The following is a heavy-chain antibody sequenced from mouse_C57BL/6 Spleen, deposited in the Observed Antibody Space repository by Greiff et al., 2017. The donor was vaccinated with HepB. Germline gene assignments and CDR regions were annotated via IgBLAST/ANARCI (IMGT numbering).Heavy chain of an antibody. Sequence: EVKLVESGGGLVKPGGSLKLSCAASGFTFSSYAMSWVRQTPEKRLEWVATISDGGSYTYYPDNVKGRFTISRDNAKNNLYLQMSHLKSEDTAMYYCARDGWLLGFAYWGQGTLVTVSA. V-gene: IGHV5-4*01. CDR3: ARDGWLLGFAY. CDR1: GFTFSSYA. CDR2: ISDGGSYT. D-gene: IGHD2-3*01. J-gene: IGHJ3*01.